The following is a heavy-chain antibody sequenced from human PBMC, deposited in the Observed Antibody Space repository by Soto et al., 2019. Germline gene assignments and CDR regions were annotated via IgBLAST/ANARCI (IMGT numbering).Heavy chain of an antibody. CDR1: GFTFTNYW. Sequence: GGALRLSYAASGFTFTNYWMSWVRQAPGKGLEWVANIKQDGSNAYSVASVKGRFTISRDNAKSSLYLQMDSLRVEDTAVYYCARENWEPINGFWSGYTVYWGQGILVTVSS. D-gene: IGHD3-3*01. V-gene: IGHV3-7*01. CDR3: ARENWEPINGFWSGYTVY. J-gene: IGHJ4*02. CDR2: IKQDGSNA.